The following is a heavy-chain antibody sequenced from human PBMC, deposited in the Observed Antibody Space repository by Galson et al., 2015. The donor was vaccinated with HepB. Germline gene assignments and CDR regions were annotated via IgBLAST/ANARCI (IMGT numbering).Heavy chain of an antibody. CDR3: ARDQGWEPLRRSEGPYYFDY. D-gene: IGHD1-26*01. Sequence: SLRLSCAASGFSFSGYWISWVRQAPGKGLEWVANINQDGSEKYYVDSVKGRFTISRDNAKNSLFLQMNSLRAEDTAVYYCARDQGWEPLRRSEGPYYFDYWGQGTLVTVSS. CDR2: INQDGSEK. V-gene: IGHV3-7*01. J-gene: IGHJ4*02. CDR1: GFSFSGYW.